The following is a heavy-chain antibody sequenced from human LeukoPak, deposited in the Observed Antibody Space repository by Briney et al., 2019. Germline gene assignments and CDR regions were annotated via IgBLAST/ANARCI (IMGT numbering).Heavy chain of an antibody. D-gene: IGHD1-20*01. V-gene: IGHV3-74*01. CDR3: ARLGITGKDDAFDI. CDR1: GFTFSSYW. Sequence: GGSLRLSCAASGFTFSSYWMHWVRQAPGKGLVWVSRINSDGSSTSYADSVKGRFTISRDNAKNTLYLQMNSLRAEDTAVYYCARLGITGKDDAFDIWGQGTMVTVSS. CDR2: INSDGSST. J-gene: IGHJ3*02.